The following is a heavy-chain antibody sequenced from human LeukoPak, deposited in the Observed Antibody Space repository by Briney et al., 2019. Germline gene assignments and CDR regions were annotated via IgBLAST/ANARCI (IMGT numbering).Heavy chain of an antibody. D-gene: IGHD1-1*01. Sequence: PGGSLRLSCTGSGFTFGDYAMSWFRQAPGKGLEWVGFIRSKVYGGTTEYAASVKGRFTISRDDSSSIAWLQMSSLRTEDTAVYYCTRKPTRSASYGTSRWDFWGQGTLVTVSS. CDR1: GFTFGDYA. V-gene: IGHV3-49*03. CDR3: TRKPTRSASYGTSRWDF. J-gene: IGHJ4*02. CDR2: IRSKVYGGTT.